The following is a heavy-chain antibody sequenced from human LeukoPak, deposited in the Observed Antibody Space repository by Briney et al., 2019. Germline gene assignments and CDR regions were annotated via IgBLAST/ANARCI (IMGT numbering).Heavy chain of an antibody. J-gene: IGHJ5*02. CDR2: TYCSGST. Sequence: PSETLSLTCTVSGGSVSSYYWSWIRQPPGKGLEWIGYTYCSGSTNYNPSLKSRVTISVDTSKNQFSLKLSSVTAADTAVYYCARGGAPQNWFDPWGQGTLVTVSS. CDR1: GGSVSSYY. V-gene: IGHV4-59*02. D-gene: IGHD1-26*01. CDR3: ARGGAPQNWFDP.